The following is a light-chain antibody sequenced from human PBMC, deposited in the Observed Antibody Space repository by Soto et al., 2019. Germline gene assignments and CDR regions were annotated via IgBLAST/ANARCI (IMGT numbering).Light chain of an antibody. CDR3: SSYTTSGTV. CDR2: DVT. V-gene: IGLV2-14*03. CDR1: SDDIGGYHF. Sequence: QSVLTQPASVSGSPGQSIAISCTGTSDDIGGYHFVSWYQQHPDKAPKLIIYDVTSRPSGISHRFSGSKSGNTASLVISGLQTEDEDTYYCSSYTTSGTVFGGGTKLTVL. J-gene: IGLJ3*02.